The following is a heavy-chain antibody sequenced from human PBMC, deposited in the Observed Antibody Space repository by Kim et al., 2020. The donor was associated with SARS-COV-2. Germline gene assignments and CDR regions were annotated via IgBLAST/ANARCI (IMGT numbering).Heavy chain of an antibody. CDR3: ARDRYGDYGYFDY. J-gene: IGHJ4*02. D-gene: IGHD4-17*01. V-gene: IGHV3-30*04. CDR2: ISYDGSNK. Sequence: GGSLRLSCAASGFTFSSYAMHWVRQAPGKGLEWVAVISYDGSNKYYADSVKGRFTISRDNSKNTLYLQMNSLRAEDTAVYYCARDRYGDYGYFDYWGQGT. CDR1: GFTFSSYA.